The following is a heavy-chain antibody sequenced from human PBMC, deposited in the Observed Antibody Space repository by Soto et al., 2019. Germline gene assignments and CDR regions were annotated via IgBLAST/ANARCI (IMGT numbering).Heavy chain of an antibody. J-gene: IGHJ4*02. CDR2: ISSSGSTI. V-gene: IGHV3-48*03. Sequence: PGASLTLSCTASGFTFSSYEMNCVSQDPGKGLEWISYISSSGSTIYYADSVKGRFTISRDNAKNSLYLQMNSLRAEDTAVYYCARVSDYGSFLVDYGGQGTLVTVSS. CDR3: ARVSDYGSFLVDY. CDR1: GFTFSSYE. D-gene: IGHD3-10*01.